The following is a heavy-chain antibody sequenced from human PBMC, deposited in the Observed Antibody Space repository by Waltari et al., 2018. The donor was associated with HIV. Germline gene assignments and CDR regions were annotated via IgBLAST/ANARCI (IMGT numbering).Heavy chain of an antibody. CDR1: GFNFRNFA. D-gene: IGHD2-8*01. J-gene: IGHJ3*01. V-gene: IGHV3-23*01. CDR3: AKSMRDLRPSAFDV. Sequence: EVQLLESGGGQVQPGGSLRLSCATSGFNFRNFAMSWGRQAPGKGPEWVSALSGSGTTASYADYVKGRFTISRDFSNNTLFLQMNNLQAEDTAVYFCAKSMRDLRPSAFDVWGQGTVVAISS. CDR2: LSGSGTTA.